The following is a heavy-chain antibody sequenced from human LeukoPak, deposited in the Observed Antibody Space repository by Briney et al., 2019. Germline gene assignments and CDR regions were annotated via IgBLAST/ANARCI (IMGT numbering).Heavy chain of an antibody. V-gene: IGHV3-66*01. CDR1: GFTVSSNY. Sequence: PGGSLRLSCAASGFTVSSNYMSWVRQAPGKGLEWVSVIYSGGSTYYADSVKGRFTISRDNSKNTLYLQMNSLRAEDTAVYYCARGRGYSGCVFPQPIEFDYWGQGTLVTVSS. J-gene: IGHJ4*02. CDR3: ARGRGYSGCVFPQPIEFDY. CDR2: IYSGGST. D-gene: IGHD5-12*01.